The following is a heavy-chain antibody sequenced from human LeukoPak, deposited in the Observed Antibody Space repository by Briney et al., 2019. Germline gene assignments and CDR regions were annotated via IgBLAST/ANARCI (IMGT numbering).Heavy chain of an antibody. D-gene: IGHD3-10*01. CDR2: ISGSGDIT. J-gene: IGHJ4*02. Sequence: PGGSLRLSCAASGFIFSRYAMTWVRQAPGKGLEWVSIISGSGDITYYAGSVKGLFTISRDNSKSTLYLQMNSLRAQDTAVYYCAKRSGTLVRGATFDYWGQGTLITVSS. CDR1: GFIFSRYA. V-gene: IGHV3-23*01. CDR3: AKRSGTLVRGATFDY.